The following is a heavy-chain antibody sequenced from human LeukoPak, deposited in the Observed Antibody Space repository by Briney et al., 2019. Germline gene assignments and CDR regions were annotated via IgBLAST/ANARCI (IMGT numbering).Heavy chain of an antibody. Sequence: PGGPLRLSCAASGFTFSSYWMHWVRQAPGKGLVWVSRINTDGSTTTYADSVKGRFTISRDNAKNTLYLQMNSLRAEDTAVYYCARGNGGHIDYWGQGTLVTASS. D-gene: IGHD4-23*01. CDR3: ARGNGGHIDY. J-gene: IGHJ4*02. CDR2: INTDGSTT. CDR1: GFTFSSYW. V-gene: IGHV3-74*01.